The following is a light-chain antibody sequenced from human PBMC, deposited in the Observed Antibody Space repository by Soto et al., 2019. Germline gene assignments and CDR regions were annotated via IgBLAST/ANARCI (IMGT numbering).Light chain of an antibody. CDR2: EVT. CDR3: SSYTISTTLV. CDR1: SSDLGGYNY. V-gene: IGLV2-14*01. Sequence: QSALTQPASVSGSPGQSITISCTGTSSDLGGYNYVSWYQQHPGKAPKLMIYEVTNRPSGVSNRFSGSKSGNTASLTISGLQAEDEADYYCSSYTISTTLVFGTGTKVTVL. J-gene: IGLJ1*01.